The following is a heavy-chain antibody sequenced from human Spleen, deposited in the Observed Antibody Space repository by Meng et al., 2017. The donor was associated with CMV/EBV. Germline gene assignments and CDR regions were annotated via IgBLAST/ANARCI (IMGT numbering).Heavy chain of an antibody. J-gene: IGHJ4*02. Sequence: VPLPGAGPGRVNPLATLSPTVTVPGGSVTNYYWGWIRQSAGKGLEWIGRIYSSGITLYNPSFKSRVIMSVDTSKNQFSLKLSFVTAADTAVYYCARGRVAGSFYLNGFDYWGRGALVTVSS. CDR3: ARGRVAGSFYLNGFDY. D-gene: IGHD2-8*01. CDR2: IYSSGIT. V-gene: IGHV4-4*07. CDR1: GGSVTNYY.